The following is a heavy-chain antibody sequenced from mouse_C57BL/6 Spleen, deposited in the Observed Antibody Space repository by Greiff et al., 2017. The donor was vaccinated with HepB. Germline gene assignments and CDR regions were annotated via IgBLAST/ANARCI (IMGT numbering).Heavy chain of an antibody. CDR2: IDPENGDT. Sequence: EVQLQQSGAELVRPGASVKLSCTASGFNIKDDYMHWVKQRPEQGLEWIGWIDPENGDTEYASKFQGKATITADTSSNTAYLQLSSLTSEDTAVYYCTPSYGSRAWFAYWGQGTLVTVSA. CDR3: TPSYGSRAWFAY. V-gene: IGHV14-4*01. CDR1: GFNIKDDY. D-gene: IGHD1-1*01. J-gene: IGHJ3*01.